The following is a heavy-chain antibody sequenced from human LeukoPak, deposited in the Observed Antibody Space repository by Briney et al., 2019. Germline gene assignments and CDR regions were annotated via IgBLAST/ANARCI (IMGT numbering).Heavy chain of an antibody. J-gene: IGHJ3*02. D-gene: IGHD3-22*01. CDR1: GFTFSSYA. Sequence: GGSLRLSCAASGFTFSSYAMHWVRQAPGKGLEWVAVISYDGTNKYYADSVKGRFTISRDNSKNTLFLQMNSLRAEDTAVYYCARSNYYDSRSWGFDIWGQGTMVTVSS. CDR3: ARSNYYDSRSWGFDI. CDR2: ISYDGTNK. V-gene: IGHV3-30*04.